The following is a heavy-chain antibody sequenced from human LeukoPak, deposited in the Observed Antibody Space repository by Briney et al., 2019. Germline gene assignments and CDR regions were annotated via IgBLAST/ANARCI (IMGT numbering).Heavy chain of an antibody. D-gene: IGHD2-21*01. Sequence: GGSLPHSRAGSGFTFTSYTMNWVRQALGKGLEWVSDISSSGSYIDYADSVKGRFTISRDNAKNSLFLQMNSLRAEDTAVYYCARSLIADGAFNIWGHREMVTVSS. J-gene: IGHJ3*02. V-gene: IGHV3-21*01. CDR1: GFTFTSYT. CDR2: ISSSGSYI. CDR3: ARSLIADGAFNI.